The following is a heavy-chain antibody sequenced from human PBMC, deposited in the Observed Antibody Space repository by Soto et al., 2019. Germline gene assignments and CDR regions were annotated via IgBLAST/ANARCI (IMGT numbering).Heavy chain of an antibody. J-gene: IGHJ6*02. CDR1: GGSISSGGYY. CDR2: IYYSGST. V-gene: IGHV4-31*03. Sequence: PSETLSLTCTVSGGSISSGGYYWSWIRQHPGKGLEWIGYIYYSGSTYYNPSLKSRVTISVDTSKNQFSLKLSSVTAADTAVYYCARDLMRHHSGYDSGYYYSGMDVWGQGTTVTVSS. CDR3: ARDLMRHHSGYDSGYYYSGMDV. D-gene: IGHD5-12*01.